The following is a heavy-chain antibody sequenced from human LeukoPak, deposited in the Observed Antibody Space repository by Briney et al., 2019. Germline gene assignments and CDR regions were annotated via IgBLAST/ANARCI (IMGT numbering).Heavy chain of an antibody. CDR3: ARGGLPGRAAAGTGFDY. CDR1: GYTFTSYG. CDR2: ISAYNGNT. V-gene: IGHV1-18*01. Sequence: ASVKVSCKASGYTFTSYGISWVRQAPGQGLEWMGWISAYNGNTNYAQKFQGRVTMTRDTSTSTVYMELSSLRSEDTAVYYCARGGLPGRAAAGTGFDYWGQGTLVTVSS. J-gene: IGHJ4*02. D-gene: IGHD6-13*01.